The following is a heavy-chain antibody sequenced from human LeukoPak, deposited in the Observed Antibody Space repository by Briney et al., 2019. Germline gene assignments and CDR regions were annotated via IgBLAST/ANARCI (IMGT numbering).Heavy chain of an antibody. J-gene: IGHJ4*02. CDR3: ARLRDEGYSYGSLDY. V-gene: IGHV4-39*01. CDR2: IYYSGSP. Sequence: SQTLSLTCTVSGGSISSSSYYWGWIRQPPGKGLEWIGSIYYSGSPDYTPSLKSRVTISVDTSKNQFSLKLYSVTAADTAVYYCARLRDEGYSYGSLDYWGQGTLVTASS. D-gene: IGHD5-18*01. CDR1: GGSISSSSYY.